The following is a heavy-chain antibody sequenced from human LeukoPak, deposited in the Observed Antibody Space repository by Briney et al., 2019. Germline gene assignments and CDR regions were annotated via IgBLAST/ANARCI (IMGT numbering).Heavy chain of an antibody. J-gene: IGHJ6*03. D-gene: IGHD2-15*01. CDR2: ISYDGSNK. CDR1: GFTFSSYA. CDR3: ARPDLGYCSGGSCLSYYMDV. Sequence: GRSLRLSCAASGFTFSSYAMHWVRQAPGKGLEWVAVISYDGSNKYYADSVKGRFTISRDNSKNTLYLQMNSLRAEDTAVYYCARPDLGYCSGGSCLSYYMDVWGKGTTVTVSS. V-gene: IGHV3-30-3*01.